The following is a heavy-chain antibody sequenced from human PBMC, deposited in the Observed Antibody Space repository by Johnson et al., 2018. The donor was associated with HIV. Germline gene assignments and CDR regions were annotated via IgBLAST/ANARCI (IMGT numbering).Heavy chain of an antibody. CDR3: AKIVATSDDVFDI. CDR2: ISYDGSNK. CDR1: GFTFTSYT. Sequence: QVHLVESGGGVVQPGRSLRLSCAASGFTFTSYTMHWVRQAPGKGLEWVALISYDGSNKYYADSVKGRFTISRDNSKNTLYLQMNSLRAEDTAVFYCAKIVATSDDVFDIWGQGTKVTVSS. D-gene: IGHD5-12*01. J-gene: IGHJ3*02. V-gene: IGHV3-30-3*02.